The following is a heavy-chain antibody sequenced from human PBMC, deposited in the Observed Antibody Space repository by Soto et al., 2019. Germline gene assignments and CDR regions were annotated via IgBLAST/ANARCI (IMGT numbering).Heavy chain of an antibody. CDR3: AKEGDSSFGY. J-gene: IGHJ4*02. CDR1: GFTFSSYG. D-gene: IGHD6-13*01. V-gene: IGHV3-30*18. Sequence: QVQLVESGGGVVQPGRSLRLSCAASGFTFSSYGMHWVRQAPGKGLEWVAVISYDGSNKYYADSVKGRFTISRDNSKNTLYLQMNSLRDEDTAVYYCAKEGDSSFGYWGQGTLVTVSS. CDR2: ISYDGSNK.